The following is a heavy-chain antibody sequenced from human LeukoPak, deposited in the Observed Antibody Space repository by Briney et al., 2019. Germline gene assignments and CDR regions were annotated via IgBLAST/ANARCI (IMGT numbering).Heavy chain of an antibody. Sequence: SETLSLTCTVSGGSISSYYWSWIRQPAGKGLEWIGRIYTSGSTNYNPSHKSRVTMSVDTSKNQFSLKLSSVTAADTAVHYCASLGDSSGWYSDAFDIWGQGTMVTVSS. CDR3: ASLGDSSGWYSDAFDI. CDR1: GGSISSYY. V-gene: IGHV4-4*07. D-gene: IGHD6-19*01. J-gene: IGHJ3*02. CDR2: IYTSGST.